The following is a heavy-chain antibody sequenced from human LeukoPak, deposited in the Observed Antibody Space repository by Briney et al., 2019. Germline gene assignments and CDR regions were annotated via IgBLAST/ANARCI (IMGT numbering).Heavy chain of an antibody. D-gene: IGHD2-21*01. CDR1: GFTFTAYL. CDR2: MSSDGNAM. J-gene: IGHJ3*02. Sequence: GRSLRLSCAASGFTFTAYLIHWVRQAPGKGLEWVAVMSSDGNAMFYADSVKGRFTISRDNSKNTLYLQMNSLRAEDTAVYFCARERQDTILHSGAFDIWGQGTMVTVSS. CDR3: ARERQDTILHSGAFDI. V-gene: IGHV3-30-3*01.